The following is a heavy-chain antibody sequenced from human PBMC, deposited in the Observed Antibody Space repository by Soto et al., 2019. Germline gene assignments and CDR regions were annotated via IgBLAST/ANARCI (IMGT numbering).Heavy chain of an antibody. Sequence: PGGSLRLSCAGSGFSFSNHVMHWVRQAPGKGLEWVAVISYDGGNAYYAESVKGRFTVSRDNSKNSLYLQMNSLRAEDTAVYYCVRATYFSDSSGYTRCFDYWGQGPLVTVSS. CDR3: VRATYFSDSSGYTRCFDY. J-gene: IGHJ4*02. V-gene: IGHV3-30*03. D-gene: IGHD3-22*01. CDR2: ISYDGGNA. CDR1: GFSFSNHV.